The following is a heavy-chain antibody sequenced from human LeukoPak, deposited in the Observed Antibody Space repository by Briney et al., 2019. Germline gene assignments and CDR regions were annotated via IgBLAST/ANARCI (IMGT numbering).Heavy chain of an antibody. Sequence: GGSLRLSCAASGFTVSSNYMSWVRQAPGKGLEWVSVIYSGGSTYYADSVKGRFTTSRDNSKNTLYLQMNSLRAEDTAVYYCARRDLWGAFDIWGQGTMVTVSS. D-gene: IGHD3-16*01. V-gene: IGHV3-66*04. CDR1: GFTVSSNY. CDR2: IYSGGST. CDR3: ARRDLWGAFDI. J-gene: IGHJ3*02.